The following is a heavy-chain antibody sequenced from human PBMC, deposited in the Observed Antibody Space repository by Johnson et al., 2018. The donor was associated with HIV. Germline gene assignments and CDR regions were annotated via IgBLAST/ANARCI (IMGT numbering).Heavy chain of an antibody. J-gene: IGHJ3*02. CDR2: VYSGGTT. D-gene: IGHD2-15*01. CDR3: APDIVSPENI. CDR1: GFTVSSNY. Sequence: EVQLVESGGGLVQPGGSLRLSCAASGFTVSSNYMSWVRQAPGKGLESVSVVYSGGTTHYADSVKGRSTISRDNSKNTLYLQMNSLRAEDTAVYYCAPDIVSPENIWGQGTMVTVSS. V-gene: IGHV3-66*01.